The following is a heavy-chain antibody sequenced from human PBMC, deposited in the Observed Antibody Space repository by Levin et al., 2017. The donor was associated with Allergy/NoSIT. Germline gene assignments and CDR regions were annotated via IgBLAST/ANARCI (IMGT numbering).Heavy chain of an antibody. CDR2: MSDDGTTK. D-gene: IGHD6-25*01. Sequence: GGSLRLSCAASGFSFSTYVFHWVRQAPGKGLEWVAVMSDDGTTKFYADSVKGRFTISRDNSKNTVYLHMKSLRTDDSAVYYCTRLDYWGRGTLVAVSS. CDR3: TRLDY. V-gene: IGHV3-30-3*01. J-gene: IGHJ4*02. CDR1: GFSFSTYV.